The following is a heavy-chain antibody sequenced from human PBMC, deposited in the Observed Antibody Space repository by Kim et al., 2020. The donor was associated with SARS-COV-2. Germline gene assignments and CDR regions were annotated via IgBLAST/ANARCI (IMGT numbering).Heavy chain of an antibody. V-gene: IGHV4-34*01. J-gene: IGHJ3*02. CDR2: INHSGST. Sequence: SETLSLTCAVYGGSFSGYYWSWIRQPPGKGLEWIGEINHSGSTNYNPSLKSRVTISVDTSKNQFSLKLRSVTAADTAVYYCATEVVVTARSDAFDIWAKGHWSPSLQ. CDR3: ATEVVVTARSDAFDI. CDR1: GGSFSGYY. D-gene: IGHD2-21*02.